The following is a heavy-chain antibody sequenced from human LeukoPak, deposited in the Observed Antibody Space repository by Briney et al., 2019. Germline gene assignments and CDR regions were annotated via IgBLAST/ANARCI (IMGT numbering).Heavy chain of an antibody. Sequence: GGSLRLSCAASGFTFSNAWMSWVRQAPGKGLVWVSRINTDGRTTTYADSVKGRFTISRDNAKNTLYLQMNSLRAEDTAVYYCVRSAFLTTEFYFDYWGQGTLVTVSS. D-gene: IGHD4-11*01. CDR3: VRSAFLTTEFYFDY. CDR1: GFTFSNAW. J-gene: IGHJ4*02. V-gene: IGHV3-74*01. CDR2: INTDGRTT.